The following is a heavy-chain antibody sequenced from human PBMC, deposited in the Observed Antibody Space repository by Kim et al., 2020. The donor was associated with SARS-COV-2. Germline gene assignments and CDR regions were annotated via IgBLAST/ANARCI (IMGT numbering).Heavy chain of an antibody. D-gene: IGHD3-22*01. Sequence: SETLSLTCTVSGGSISSYYWSWIRQPPGKGLEWIGYIYYSGSTNYNPSFKSGVTISVATSKNQFSLMLSSVTAADTAVYYCAIALRYDSSGYYYFDYWGQGTLVTVSS. V-gene: IGHV4-59*13. CDR3: AIALRYDSSGYYYFDY. CDR2: IYYSGST. J-gene: IGHJ4*02. CDR1: GGSISSYY.